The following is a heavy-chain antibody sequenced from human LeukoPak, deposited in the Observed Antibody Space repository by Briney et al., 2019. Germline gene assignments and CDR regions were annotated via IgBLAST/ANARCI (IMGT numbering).Heavy chain of an antibody. V-gene: IGHV5-51*01. J-gene: IGHJ4*02. CDR1: GYTFTNYW. D-gene: IGHD3-16*01. CDR2: VSSGASDT. CDR3: ARGGWGYSFDY. Sequence: HGESLKISCKGSGYTFTNYWIGWVRQMPGKGLEWMGTVSSGASDTIYSPSFQGQVSISADRSINTAYLQWSSLKASDTAMYFCARGGWGYSFDYWGQGTLVTVSS.